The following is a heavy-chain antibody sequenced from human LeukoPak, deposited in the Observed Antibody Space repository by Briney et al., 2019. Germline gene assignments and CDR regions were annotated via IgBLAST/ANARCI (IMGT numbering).Heavy chain of an antibody. CDR1: GFTFSSYA. Sequence: PGGSLRLSCAASGFTFSSYAMHWVRQAPGKGLEWVAVISYDGSNKYYADSVKGRFTISRDNSKNTLYLQMNSLRAEDTAVYYCAGEIDYSNHDYSGMDVWGQGTTVTVSS. V-gene: IGHV3-30-3*01. D-gene: IGHD4-11*01. J-gene: IGHJ6*02. CDR2: ISYDGSNK. CDR3: AGEIDYSNHDYSGMDV.